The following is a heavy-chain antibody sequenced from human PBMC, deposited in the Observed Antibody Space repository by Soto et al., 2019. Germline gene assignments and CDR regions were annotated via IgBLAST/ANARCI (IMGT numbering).Heavy chain of an antibody. J-gene: IGHJ6*02. V-gene: IGHV3-74*01. CDR2: INSDGSST. CDR3: XXXXXYAEGYYWYGMDV. CDR1: GFTFSRYW. D-gene: IGHD3-16*01. Sequence: EVQLVESGGGLVLPGGSLRLSCAASGFTFSRYWMHWVRQAPGKGLVWVSRINSDGSSTHYADSVKGRFTISRDNAKXXXXXXXXXXXXXXXXXXXXXXXXXYAEGYYWYGMDVWGQGTTVTVSS.